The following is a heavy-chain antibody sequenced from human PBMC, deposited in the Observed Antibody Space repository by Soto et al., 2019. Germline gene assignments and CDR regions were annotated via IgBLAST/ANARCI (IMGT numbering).Heavy chain of an antibody. Sequence: GGSLRLSCVASGFTYRDYWMAWVRQVPGRGLEWVAYMNPDGSQTFYVDSVKGRFTISRDNAKNSLYLQITSLRVEDTAVYYCAREPRVLYYWGQGTLVTVSS. CDR1: GFTYRDYW. CDR3: AREPRVLYY. D-gene: IGHD3-10*01. CDR2: MNPDGSQT. V-gene: IGHV3-7*01. J-gene: IGHJ4*02.